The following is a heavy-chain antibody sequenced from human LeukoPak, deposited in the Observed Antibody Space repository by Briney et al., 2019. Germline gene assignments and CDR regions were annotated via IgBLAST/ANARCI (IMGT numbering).Heavy chain of an antibody. Sequence: GGSLRLSCAASGFTFSSYSMNWVRQAPGKGLEWVSYISSSSSTIYYADSVKGRFTISRDNAKNSLYLQMNSLRAEDTAVYYCARPLGVYQPLPSAAFDIWGQGTMVTVSS. CDR1: GFTFSSYS. CDR2: ISSSSSTI. D-gene: IGHD2-2*01. J-gene: IGHJ3*02. V-gene: IGHV3-48*04. CDR3: ARPLGVYQPLPSAAFDI.